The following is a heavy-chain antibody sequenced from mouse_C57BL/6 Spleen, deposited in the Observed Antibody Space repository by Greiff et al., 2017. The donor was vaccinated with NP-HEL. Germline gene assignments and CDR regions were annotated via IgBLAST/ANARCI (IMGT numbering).Heavy chain of an antibody. V-gene: IGHV5-17*01. CDR2: ISSGSSTI. Sequence: EVQRVESGGGLVKPGGSLKLSCAASGFTFSDYGMHWVRQAPEKGLEWVAYISSGSSTIYYADTVKGRFTISRDNAKNTLFLQMTSLRSEDTAMYYCARAYYYGSSIYWYFDVWGTGTTVTVSS. CDR3: ARAYYYGSSIYWYFDV. D-gene: IGHD1-1*01. J-gene: IGHJ1*03. CDR1: GFTFSDYG.